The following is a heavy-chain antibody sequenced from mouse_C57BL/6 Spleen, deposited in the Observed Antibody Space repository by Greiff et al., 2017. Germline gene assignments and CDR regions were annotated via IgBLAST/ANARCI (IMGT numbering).Heavy chain of an antibody. D-gene: IGHD1-1*01. Sequence: EVHLVESGGGLVKPGGSLKLSCAASGFTFSSYAMSWVRQTPEKRLEWVATISDGGSYTYYPDNVKGRFTISRDNAKNNLYLHMSHLKSEDTAMYYCARDRNYGSAYYAMDCWGQGTSVTVSS. CDR2: ISDGGSYT. CDR3: ARDRNYGSAYYAMDC. CDR1: GFTFSSYA. J-gene: IGHJ4*01. V-gene: IGHV5-4*01.